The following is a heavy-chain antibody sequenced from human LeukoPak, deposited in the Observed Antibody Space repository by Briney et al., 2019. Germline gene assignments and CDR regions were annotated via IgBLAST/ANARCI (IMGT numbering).Heavy chain of an antibody. CDR2: IYYTGST. Sequence: SDTLSLTCTVSGGTISSYYWTWIRQPPGKGLEWMGYIYYTGSTSYNPSLKSRVTISMDTSKNQFSLKLSSVTAADTAVYYCAREAVAAAEVDYWGQGTLVTVSS. CDR1: GGTISSYY. J-gene: IGHJ4*02. CDR3: AREAVAAAEVDY. V-gene: IGHV4-59*12. D-gene: IGHD6-13*01.